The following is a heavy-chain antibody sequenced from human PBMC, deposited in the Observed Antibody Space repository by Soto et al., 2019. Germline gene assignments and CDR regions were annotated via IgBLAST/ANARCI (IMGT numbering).Heavy chain of an antibody. Sequence: SLRLSCAASGFTFSSYWMSWVRQAPGKGLEWVANIKQDGSEKYYVDSVKGRFTISRDNAKNSLYLQMNSLRAEDTAVYYCAKGYCSGGSCPGYYFDYWGQGTLVTVSS. D-gene: IGHD2-15*01. V-gene: IGHV3-7*01. CDR2: IKQDGSEK. J-gene: IGHJ4*02. CDR3: AKGYCSGGSCPGYYFDY. CDR1: GFTFSSYW.